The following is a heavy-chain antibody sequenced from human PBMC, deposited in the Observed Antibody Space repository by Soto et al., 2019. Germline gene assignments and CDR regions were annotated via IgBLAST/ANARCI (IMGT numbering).Heavy chain of an antibody. CDR2: IHHSGSA. CDR3: AKGSQYDIWTAHHAFDS. D-gene: IGHD3-9*01. V-gene: IGHV4-61*08. CDR1: GGSISSGGYS. Sequence: SETLSLTCAVSGGSISSGGYSWSWIRQPPGKGLEWIGYIHHSGSANYNPSLKSRVNLSVDTSKNQFSLKLTSVTAADTAVYYCAKGSQYDIWTAHHAFDSWGQGTLVTVSS. J-gene: IGHJ4*02.